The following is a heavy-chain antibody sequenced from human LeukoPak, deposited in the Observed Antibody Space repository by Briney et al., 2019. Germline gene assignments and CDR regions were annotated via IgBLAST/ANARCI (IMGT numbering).Heavy chain of an antibody. Sequence: SETLSLTCAVYGGSFSGYYWSWIRQPPGKGREWSGEINHSGSTNYNPSLKSRVTISVATSKNQFSLKLSSVTAADTAVYYCARAHPTYYDFWSGYYTDKGAFDIWGQGTMVTVSS. CDR2: INHSGST. CDR1: GGSFSGYY. J-gene: IGHJ3*02. CDR3: ARAHPTYYDFWSGYYTDKGAFDI. V-gene: IGHV4-34*01. D-gene: IGHD3-3*01.